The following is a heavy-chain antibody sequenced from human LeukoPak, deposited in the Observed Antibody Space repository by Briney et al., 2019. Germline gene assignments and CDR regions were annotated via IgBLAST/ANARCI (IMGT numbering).Heavy chain of an antibody. Sequence: ESLTISCWGSGYDFTNYWLTWVRQMPGKGLECMGRIDPNDSYTEYSPSFQGHVTISTDKSTTTTYLQWSSLKASDTAIYYCARQGENDFLLYWVQGTLVTVSS. CDR3: ARQGENDFLLY. CDR2: IDPNDSYT. J-gene: IGHJ4*02. V-gene: IGHV5-10-1*01. CDR1: GYDFTNYW. D-gene: IGHD3/OR15-3a*01.